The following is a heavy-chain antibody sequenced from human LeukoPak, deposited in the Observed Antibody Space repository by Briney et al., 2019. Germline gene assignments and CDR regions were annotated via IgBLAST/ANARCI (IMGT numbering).Heavy chain of an antibody. V-gene: IGHV4-39*01. D-gene: IGHD3-3*01. J-gene: IGHJ4*02. CDR3: QSRYLEWLLEY. CDR2: IYSSGSA. Sequence: SETLSLTCTVSGGSINSDNYYWGWIRQPPGKGLEWIGSIYSSGSAYYNPSLKSRVTISVDTSKNQFSLRLSSVTAADTAVYYCQSRYLEWLLEYWGQGTLVTVSS. CDR1: GGSINSDNYY.